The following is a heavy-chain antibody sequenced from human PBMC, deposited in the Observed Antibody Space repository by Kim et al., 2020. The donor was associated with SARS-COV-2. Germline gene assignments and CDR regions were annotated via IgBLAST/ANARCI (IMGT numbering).Heavy chain of an antibody. D-gene: IGHD6-13*01. CDR1: GGSISSYY. CDR3: ARQGRGSSWYGDFLTPFDY. CDR2: IYYSGST. J-gene: IGHJ4*02. V-gene: IGHV4-59*08. Sequence: SETLSLTCTVSGGSISSYYWSWIRQPPGKGLEWIGYIYYSGSTNYNPSLKSRVTISVDTSKNQFSLKLSSVTAADTAVYYCARQGRGSSWYGDFLTPFDYWGQGTLVTVSS.